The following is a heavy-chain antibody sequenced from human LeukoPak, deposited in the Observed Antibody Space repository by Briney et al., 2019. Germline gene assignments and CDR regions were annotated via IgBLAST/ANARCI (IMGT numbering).Heavy chain of an antibody. D-gene: IGHD6-13*01. CDR2: IIPIFGTA. CDR1: GGTFSSYA. V-gene: IGHV1-69*06. CDR3: ARNRRVAAAGNPYYYYYMDV. Sequence: GASVKVSCKASGGTFSSYAISWVRQAPGQGLEWMGGIIPIFGTANYAQKLQGRVTITADKSTSTAYMELSSLRSEDTAVYYCARNRRVAAAGNPYYYYYMDVWGKGTTVTVSS. J-gene: IGHJ6*03.